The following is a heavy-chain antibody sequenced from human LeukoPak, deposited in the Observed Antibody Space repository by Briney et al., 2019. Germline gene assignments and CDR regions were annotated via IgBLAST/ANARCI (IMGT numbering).Heavy chain of an antibody. J-gene: IGHJ4*02. CDR1: VGSISTYY. CDR2: IYYSGST. Sequence: PSETLSLTCTVYVGSISTYYWDWIRQPPGKGLEWIGYIYYSGSTKYNPSLTSRVSVSIDTSKNQFSLKLTSVTAADTAVYYCARRAGTTFDYWGQGILVSVSS. D-gene: IGHD3-10*01. V-gene: IGHV4-59*08. CDR3: ARRAGTTFDY.